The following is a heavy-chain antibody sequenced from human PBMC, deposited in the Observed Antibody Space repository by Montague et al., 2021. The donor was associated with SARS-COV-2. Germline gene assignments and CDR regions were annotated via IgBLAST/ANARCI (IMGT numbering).Heavy chain of an antibody. D-gene: IGHD3-22*01. CDR1: GGSFSGYY. Sequence: SETLSLTCAVYGGSFSGYYWSWIRQPPGKGLVWIGEINQSGSTTYNTSLKSRVTLSVDTSKKQFSLKLSSLTAADTAVYYCSRVAGGYYHDSSAYFDYWGQGSLVTVSS. CDR3: SRVAGGYYHDSSAYFDY. J-gene: IGHJ4*02. CDR2: INQSGST. V-gene: IGHV4-34*01.